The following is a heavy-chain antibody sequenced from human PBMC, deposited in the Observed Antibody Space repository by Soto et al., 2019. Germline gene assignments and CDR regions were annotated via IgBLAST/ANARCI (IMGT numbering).Heavy chain of an antibody. J-gene: IGHJ4*02. D-gene: IGHD3-22*01. CDR1: GGSISSGDYY. V-gene: IGHV4-30-4*01. Sequence: PSETLSLTCTVSGGSISSGDYYWSWIRQPPGKGLEWIGYIYCSGSTYYNPSLKSRVTISVDTSKNQFSLKLSSVTAADTTVYYCARDIYASSGKQGHWGQGTLVTVSS. CDR2: IYCSGST. CDR3: ARDIYASSGKQGH.